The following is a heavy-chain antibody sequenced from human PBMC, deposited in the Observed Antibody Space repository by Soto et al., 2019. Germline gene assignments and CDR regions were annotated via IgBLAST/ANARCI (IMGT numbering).Heavy chain of an antibody. Sequence: SETLSLTCTVSGGSISSYYWSWIRQPPGKGLEWIGYIYYSGSTNYNPSLKSRVTISVDTSKNQVYLKLSSVIAADTAVYYCARQATPIHYYYYYYMDVWGKGTTVTVSS. CDR3: ARQATPIHYYYYYYMDV. CDR2: IYYSGST. CDR1: GGSISSYY. J-gene: IGHJ6*03. V-gene: IGHV4-59*08.